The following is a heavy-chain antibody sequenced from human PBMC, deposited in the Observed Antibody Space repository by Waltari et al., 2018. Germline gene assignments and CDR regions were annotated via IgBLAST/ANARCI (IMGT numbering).Heavy chain of an antibody. J-gene: IGHJ3*02. V-gene: IGHV4-4*07. CDR3: ARGGDSSGFNYISFGAFDI. CDR1: GGSISTSY. CDR2: VDSSGST. D-gene: IGHD6-19*01. Sequence: QVQLHESGPGLVRPSETLSLTCIVSGGSISTSYWCWIRQAAGKGLEWIGRVDSSGSTDYNPSLKSRVTVSVDTSRDQLSLRLTSVTAADTALYYCARGGDSSGFNYISFGAFDIWGQGTLVTVSS.